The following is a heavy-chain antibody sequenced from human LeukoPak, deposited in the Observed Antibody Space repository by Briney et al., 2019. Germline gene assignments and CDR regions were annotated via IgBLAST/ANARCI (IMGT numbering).Heavy chain of an antibody. J-gene: IGHJ4*02. CDR1: GYTFTSYG. CDR2: ISAYNGNT. Sequence: ASVKVSCKASGYTFTSYGISWVRQAPGQGLEWMGWISAYNGNTNYAQKLQGRVTMTTDTSTSTAYMQLRSLRSDDTAVYYCAKAYAPLGYCSGGSCYGFDYWGEGTLVTVSS. D-gene: IGHD2-15*01. V-gene: IGHV1-18*01. CDR3: AKAYAPLGYCSGGSCYGFDY.